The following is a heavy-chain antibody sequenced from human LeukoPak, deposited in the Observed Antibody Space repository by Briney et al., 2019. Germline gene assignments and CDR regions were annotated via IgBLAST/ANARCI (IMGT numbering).Heavy chain of an antibody. J-gene: IGHJ5*02. V-gene: IGHV3-23*01. CDR2: ISGSGGST. Sequence: GGSLRLSCAASGFTFSSYAMSWVRQAPGEGLEWVSAISGSGGSTYYADSVKGRFTISRDNSKNTLYLQMNSLRAEDTAVYYCAKIPGYCSSTSCYTVSEVWFDHWGQGTLVTVSS. CDR1: GFTFSSYA. D-gene: IGHD2-2*02. CDR3: AKIPGYCSSTSCYTVSEVWFDH.